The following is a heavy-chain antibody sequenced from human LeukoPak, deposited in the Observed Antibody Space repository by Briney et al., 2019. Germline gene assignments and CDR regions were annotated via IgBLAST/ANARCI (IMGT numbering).Heavy chain of an antibody. CDR1: GYTFTSYY. V-gene: IGHV1-46*01. CDR3: ARVRGSRYYYDSSGYLDY. D-gene: IGHD3-22*01. Sequence: ASVKVSCKASGYTFTSYYMHWVRQAPGQGFEWMGIINPSGGSTSYAQKFQGRVTMTRDTSTSTVYMELSSLRSEDTAVYYCARVRGSRYYYDSSGYLDYWGQGTLVTVSS. CDR2: INPSGGST. J-gene: IGHJ4*02.